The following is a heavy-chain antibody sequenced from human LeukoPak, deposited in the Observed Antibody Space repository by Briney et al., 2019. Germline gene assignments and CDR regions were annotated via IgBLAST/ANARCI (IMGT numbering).Heavy chain of an antibody. J-gene: IGHJ6*02. CDR2: MSVGGGST. D-gene: IGHD5-18*01. CDR1: GFTFSSYA. V-gene: IGHV3-23*01. Sequence: QSGGSLRLSCAASGFTFSSYAMSWVRQAPGKGLEWVSGMSVGGGSTDYTDSVKGRFTISRDNSKNTLYLKMNSLRAEDTAVYYCAKDQTRWLNGYSYSIYYYGMDVWGQGTTVTVSS. CDR3: AKDQTRWLNGYSYSIYYYGMDV.